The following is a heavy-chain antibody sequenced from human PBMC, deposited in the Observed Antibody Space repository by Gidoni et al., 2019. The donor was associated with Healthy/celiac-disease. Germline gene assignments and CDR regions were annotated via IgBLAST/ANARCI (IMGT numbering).Heavy chain of an antibody. CDR2: IRWNSGSI. V-gene: IGHV3-9*01. D-gene: IGHD2-15*01. J-gene: IGHJ6*02. CDR1: GFTFDDYA. CDR3: AKELVARDYYYGMDV. Sequence: EVQLVESGGGLVQPGRSLRLPCAASGFTFDDYAMHWGLQAPGKGLEWGSGIRWNSGSIGYADTVKGRFTISRDNAKNSLYLQMNSLRAEDTALYYCAKELVARDYYYGMDVWGQGTTVTVSS.